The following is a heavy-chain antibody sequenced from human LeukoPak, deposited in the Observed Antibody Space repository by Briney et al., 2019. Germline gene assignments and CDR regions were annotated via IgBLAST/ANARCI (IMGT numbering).Heavy chain of an antibody. CDR2: IAADGGVK. Sequence: PGGSLRLSCVASGITFSSHGMDWVRQAPGKGLEWVAVIAADGGVKHYADSVKGRFTLSRDNSKNTLYLQMNSLSVEDTALYYCAREATWGQWYFDHWGQGTPVTLSS. CDR1: GITFSSHG. V-gene: IGHV3-30*03. CDR3: AREATWGQWYFDH. J-gene: IGHJ4*02. D-gene: IGHD6-19*01.